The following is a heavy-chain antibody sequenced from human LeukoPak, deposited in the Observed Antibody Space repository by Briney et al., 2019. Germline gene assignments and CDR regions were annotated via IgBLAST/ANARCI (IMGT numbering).Heavy chain of an antibody. D-gene: IGHD3-10*01. CDR2: INLSGSV. Sequence: SETLSLTCAVYGRSFSGYYWTWIRQPPGKGLEWIGEINLSGSVNYHPSLKSRVTISVDTSKNQFSLNLNSVTAADAAVYYCAGGGVGDRLGYWGQGTLVTVSS. J-gene: IGHJ4*02. CDR1: GRSFSGYY. CDR3: AGGGVGDRLGY. V-gene: IGHV4-34*01.